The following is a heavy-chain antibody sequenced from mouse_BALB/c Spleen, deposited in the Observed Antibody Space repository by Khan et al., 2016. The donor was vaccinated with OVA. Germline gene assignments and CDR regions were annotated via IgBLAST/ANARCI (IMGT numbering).Heavy chain of an antibody. D-gene: IGHD1-1*01. V-gene: IGHV1-9*01. J-gene: IGHJ2*01. CDR3: ALYGSRGDY. CDR2: ILPGSGDT. Sequence: QLQQSGAELMKPGASVKISCKATGFTFSNYWIEWVKQRPGHGLEWIGQILPGSGDTNYNEKFEGKATFTADTSSNTAYMQLSSLTSEDSAVYYCALYGSRGDYWGQGTTLTVSS. CDR1: GFTFSNYW.